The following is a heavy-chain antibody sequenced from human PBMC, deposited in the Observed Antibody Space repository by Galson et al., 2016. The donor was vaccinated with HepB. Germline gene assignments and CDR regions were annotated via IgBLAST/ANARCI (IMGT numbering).Heavy chain of an antibody. Sequence: SVKVSCKASGYTFSLYGISWVRQAPGQGLEWMGWINPYNGDTNYAQKLQGRVTMTTYTSTSAAYLELRSLRSDDTAVYYCAKAVLEYDILTGYYRRGADYWGQGNLVTVAS. CDR1: GYTFSLYG. J-gene: IGHJ4*02. D-gene: IGHD3-9*01. CDR2: INPYNGDT. CDR3: AKAVLEYDILTGYYRRGADY. V-gene: IGHV1-18*01.